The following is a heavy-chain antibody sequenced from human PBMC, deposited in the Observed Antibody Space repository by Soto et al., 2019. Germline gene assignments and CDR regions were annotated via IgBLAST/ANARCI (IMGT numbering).Heavy chain of an antibody. D-gene: IGHD6-13*01. CDR3: ARKGAAASYAHYYMDV. Sequence: QVQLQESGPGLVKPSETLSLTCTVSGGSISPYYWSWIRQPPGKGLEWIVYVYYSGNTNYNPSIERRVTISVDTSRNRFSLNLTSATAADTAVYYCARKGAAASYAHYYMDVWGRGTAVTVSS. CDR1: GGSISPYY. CDR2: VYYSGNT. V-gene: IGHV4-59*01. J-gene: IGHJ6*03.